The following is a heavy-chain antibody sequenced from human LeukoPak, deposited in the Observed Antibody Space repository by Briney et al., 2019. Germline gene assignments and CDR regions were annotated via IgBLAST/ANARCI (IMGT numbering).Heavy chain of an antibody. Sequence: GGSLRLSCAASGFTFSSYAMHWVRQAPGKGLEWAAVISYDGSNKYYADSVKGRFTISRDNSKNTLFLQMNSLRAEDTAVYYCARDWRGRGYSYVFDYWGQGTLVTVSS. V-gene: IGHV3-30-3*01. CDR2: ISYDGSNK. CDR3: ARDWRGRGYSYVFDY. CDR1: GFTFSSYA. J-gene: IGHJ4*02. D-gene: IGHD5-18*01.